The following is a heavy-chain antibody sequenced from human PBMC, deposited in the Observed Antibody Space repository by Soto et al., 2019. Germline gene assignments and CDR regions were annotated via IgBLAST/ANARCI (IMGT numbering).Heavy chain of an antibody. V-gene: IGHV4-59*01. Sequence: ETLSLTCTVSGGSMSSNYWTWIRHSPGKGLEWIGYIYYTGSTKYNPSLKSRVTISLDTSKNQFSLRLTSVTSADTAVYYCARGGSYGDFFDYWGQGAQVTVSS. CDR1: GGSMSSNY. J-gene: IGHJ4*02. CDR3: ARGGSYGDFFDY. CDR2: IYYTGST. D-gene: IGHD4-17*01.